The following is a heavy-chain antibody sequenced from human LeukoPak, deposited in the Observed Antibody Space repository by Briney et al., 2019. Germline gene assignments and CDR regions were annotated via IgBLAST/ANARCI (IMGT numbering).Heavy chain of an antibody. J-gene: IGHJ4*02. Sequence: PSETLSLTCTVSGGSISSYFWSWIRQPAGKGLEWIGRIYTTGSTNYNPSLKSRVTMSVDTSKNQFSLKLTSVTAADTAIYYCARDNEVAARSFDYWGQGTLVTVSS. D-gene: IGHD6-6*01. CDR1: GGSISSYF. V-gene: IGHV4-4*07. CDR2: IYTTGST. CDR3: ARDNEVAARSFDY.